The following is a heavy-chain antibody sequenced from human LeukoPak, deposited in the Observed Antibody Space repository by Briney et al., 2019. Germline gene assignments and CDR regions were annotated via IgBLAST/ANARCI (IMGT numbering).Heavy chain of an antibody. CDR3: ARGLGRSVDY. D-gene: IGHD3-3*01. V-gene: IGHV4-34*01. Sequence: SETLSLTCAVYGGSFSGYYWSWIRQPPGKGLEWIGEINHSGSTNYNPSLKSQVTISLDTSKNQFSLKLSSVTAADTAVYYCARGLGRSVDYWGQGTLVTVSS. CDR2: INHSGST. J-gene: IGHJ4*02. CDR1: GGSFSGYY.